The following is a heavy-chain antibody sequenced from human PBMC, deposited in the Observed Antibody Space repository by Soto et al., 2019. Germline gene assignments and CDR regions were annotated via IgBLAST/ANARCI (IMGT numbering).Heavy chain of an antibody. Sequence: QVQLVESGGGVVQPGRSLRLSCAASGFTFSSYGMHWVRQAPGKGLEWVAVISYDGSNKYYADSVKGRFTISRDNSKNTLYLRMNSLRAEDTAVYYCAKSDLVLKGWGQGTLVTVSS. D-gene: IGHD2-8*01. CDR3: AKSDLVLKG. CDR2: ISYDGSNK. V-gene: IGHV3-30*18. J-gene: IGHJ4*02. CDR1: GFTFSSYG.